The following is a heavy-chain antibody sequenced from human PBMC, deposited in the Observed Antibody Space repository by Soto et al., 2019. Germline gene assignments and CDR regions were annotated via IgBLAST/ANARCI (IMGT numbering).Heavy chain of an antibody. CDR1: GFTFSSYS. D-gene: IGHD3-10*01. V-gene: IGHV3-21*01. CDR2: ISSGDTYI. CDR3: ARVRRRGAGNDAFDI. Sequence: GGSLRLSCAASGFTFSSYSMIWVRQTTGKGLEWVSSISSGDTYINYADSVKGRFTISRDNARNTLYLQMNSLRAEDTAVYYCARVRRRGAGNDAFDIWGQGTMVT. J-gene: IGHJ3*02.